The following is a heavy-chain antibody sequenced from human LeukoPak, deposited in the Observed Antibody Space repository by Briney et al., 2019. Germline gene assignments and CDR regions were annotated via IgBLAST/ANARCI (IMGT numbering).Heavy chain of an antibody. J-gene: IGHJ3*02. V-gene: IGHV3-30-3*01. CDR1: XXXFSSXX. CDR2: ISYDGSNK. CDR3: ARDMGATTLGAFDI. Sequence: GGSLRLSCAASXXXFSSXXMHWVRQAXXXXXXXXXVISYDGSNKYYADSVKGRFTISRDNSKNTLYLQMNSLRAEDTAVYYCARDMGATTLGAFDIWGQGTIVTVSS. D-gene: IGHD1-26*01.